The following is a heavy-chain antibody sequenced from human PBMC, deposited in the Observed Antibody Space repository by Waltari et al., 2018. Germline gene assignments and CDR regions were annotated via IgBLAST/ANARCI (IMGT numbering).Heavy chain of an antibody. CDR2: INHSGRT. CDR1: GGSFSGYY. V-gene: IGHV4-34*01. CDR3: ALGAHYDY. J-gene: IGHJ4*02. D-gene: IGHD1-26*01. Sequence: QVQLQQWGAGLLKPSETLSLTCAVYGGSFSGYYWSWIRQPPGKGLEWIGEINHSGRTNYNPSLKSRVTISVDTSKNQFSLKLSSVTAADTAVYYCALGAHYDYWGQGTLVTVSS.